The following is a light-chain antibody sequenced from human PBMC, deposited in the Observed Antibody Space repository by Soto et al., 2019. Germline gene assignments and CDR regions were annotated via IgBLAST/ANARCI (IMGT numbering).Light chain of an antibody. V-gene: IGLV1-44*01. CDR2: SSH. CDR1: SSNIGSNT. J-gene: IGLJ1*01. Sequence: QSVLTQPPSASGTPGQRVAISCSGSSSNIGSNTVNWYQQFPGTAPKLLIYSSHQRPSGVPDRFSGSKSGTSASLAISGLQSEDEADYYCGAWDDSLNGGVFGTGTKLTVL. CDR3: GAWDDSLNGGV.